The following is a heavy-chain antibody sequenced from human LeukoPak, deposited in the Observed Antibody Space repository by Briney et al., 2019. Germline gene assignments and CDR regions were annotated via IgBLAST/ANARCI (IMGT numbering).Heavy chain of an antibody. CDR3: AKGMTYYDILTGYTYNWFDP. CDR2: ISGSGGST. Sequence: GGSLRLSCAASGFTFSSCAMSWVRQAPGKGLEWVSAISGSGGSTYYADSVKGRFTISRDNSKNTLYLQMNSLRAEDTAVYYCAKGMTYYDILTGYTYNWFDPWGQGTLVTVSS. J-gene: IGHJ5*02. CDR1: GFTFSSCA. V-gene: IGHV3-23*01. D-gene: IGHD3-9*01.